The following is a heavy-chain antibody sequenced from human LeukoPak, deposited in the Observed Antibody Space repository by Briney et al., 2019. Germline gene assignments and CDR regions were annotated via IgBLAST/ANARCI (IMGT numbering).Heavy chain of an antibody. Sequence: KPGGSLRLSCAASGFTFSNAWMSWVRQAPGKGLERVGRIKSKTDGGTTDYAAPVKGRFTISRDDSKNTLYLQMNSLKSEDTAVYYCTTRVGLLWFEDTWGQGTLVTVSS. CDR2: IKSKTDGGTT. D-gene: IGHD3-10*01. J-gene: IGHJ5*02. CDR1: GFTFSNAW. CDR3: TTRVGLLWFEDT. V-gene: IGHV3-15*01.